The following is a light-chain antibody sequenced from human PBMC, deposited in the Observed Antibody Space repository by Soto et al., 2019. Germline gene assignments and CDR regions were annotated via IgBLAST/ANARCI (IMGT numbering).Light chain of an antibody. CDR3: QQASSFPLT. CDR1: QQISTY. Sequence: DIQMTQSPSSLSASVGDRVTITCRASQQISTYLAWYQQKPGQAPKLLIYPASKLKNGVPSRFSGSGSGTDFALTISGLQTEDFAIYYCQQASSFPLTFGGGTKVEIK. J-gene: IGKJ4*01. V-gene: IGKV1-12*01. CDR2: PAS.